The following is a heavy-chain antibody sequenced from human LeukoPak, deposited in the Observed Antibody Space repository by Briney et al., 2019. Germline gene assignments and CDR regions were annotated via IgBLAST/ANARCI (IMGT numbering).Heavy chain of an antibody. CDR2: IKNKTDGGTT. V-gene: IGHV3-15*01. D-gene: IGHD6-13*01. CDR3: TTALAAACTDPTPTPYCYHGMDV. J-gene: IGHJ6*04. Sequence: GWSLTLSCPASGFTYINAWLSWVRQPAGKGLEGAGCIKNKTDGGTTDCAAPEKSIFTISRDDSKNTLYLQMNSMKNEDTAVYYCTTALAAACTDPTPTPYCYHGMDVWGKGTTVTVSS. CDR1: GFTYINAW.